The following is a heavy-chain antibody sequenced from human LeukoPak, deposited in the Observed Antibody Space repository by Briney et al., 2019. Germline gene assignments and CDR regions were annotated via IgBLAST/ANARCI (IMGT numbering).Heavy chain of an antibody. CDR3: ASPFDY. CDR2: INHSGST. V-gene: IGHV4-34*01. Sequence: SETLSLTCAVYGGSFSGYYWSWTRQPPGKGLEWIGEINHSGSTNYNPSLKSRVTISVDTSKNQFSLKLSSVTAADTAVYYCASPFDYWGQGTLVTVSS. CDR1: GGSFSGYY. J-gene: IGHJ4*02.